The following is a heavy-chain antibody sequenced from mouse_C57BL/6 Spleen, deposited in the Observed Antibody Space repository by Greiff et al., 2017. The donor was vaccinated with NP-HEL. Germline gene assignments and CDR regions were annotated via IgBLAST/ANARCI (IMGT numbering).Heavy chain of an antibody. CDR2: IDPSDSYT. V-gene: IGHV1-50*01. CDR3: ARNYAAWFAY. CDR1: GYTFTSYW. Sequence: QVQLQQPGAELVKPGASVKLSCKASGYTFTSYWMQWVKQRPGQGLEWIGEIDPSDSYTNYNQKFKGKATLTVDTSSSTAYMQLSSLTSEDSAVYYCARNYAAWFAYWGQGTLVTVSA. D-gene: IGHD1-1*01. J-gene: IGHJ3*01.